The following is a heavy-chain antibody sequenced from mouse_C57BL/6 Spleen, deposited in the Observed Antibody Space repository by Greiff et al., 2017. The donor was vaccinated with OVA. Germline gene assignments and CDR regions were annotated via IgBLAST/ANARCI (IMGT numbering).Heavy chain of an antibody. CDR2: INPNNGGT. V-gene: IGHV1-26*01. Sequence: EVQLQQSGPELVKPGASVKISCKASGYTFTDYYMNWVKQSHGKSLEWIGDINPNNGGTRYNQKFKGKATLTVEKSTSTAYMVLRSLTAEDSAVYYCASLYGSYYFDYWGQGTTLTVSS. CDR1: GYTFTDYY. CDR3: ASLYGSYYFDY. J-gene: IGHJ2*01. D-gene: IGHD2-10*02.